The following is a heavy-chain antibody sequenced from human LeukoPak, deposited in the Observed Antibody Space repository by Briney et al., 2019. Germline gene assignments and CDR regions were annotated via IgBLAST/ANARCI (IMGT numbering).Heavy chain of an antibody. Sequence: GASVTVSCKASGYTFTSYGVSWVRQAPGQGLEWMGWISAYNGNTNYAQNLQGRVTMTTDTSTSTAYMERRSLISDDTAVYYCASFLPSTPNWFDPWGQGTLVTVSS. J-gene: IGHJ5*02. D-gene: IGHD2-2*01. CDR1: GYTFTSYG. CDR3: ASFLPSTPNWFDP. CDR2: ISAYNGNT. V-gene: IGHV1-18*01.